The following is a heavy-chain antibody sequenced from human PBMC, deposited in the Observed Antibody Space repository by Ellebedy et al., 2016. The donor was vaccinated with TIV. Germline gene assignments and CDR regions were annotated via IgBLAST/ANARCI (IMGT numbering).Heavy chain of an antibody. CDR3: ARAPTAIFAHFYYYYYYMDV. CDR2: ISGSGGST. J-gene: IGHJ6*03. Sequence: GGSLRLSXAASGFTFSSYAMSWVRQAPGRRLEWVSAISGSGGSTHYVDSVRGRFTISRDNSKNTLYLQMTSPRAEDTAVYYCARAPTAIFAHFYYYYYYMDVWGKGTTVTVSS. CDR1: GFTFSSYA. V-gene: IGHV3-23*01. D-gene: IGHD2-21*02.